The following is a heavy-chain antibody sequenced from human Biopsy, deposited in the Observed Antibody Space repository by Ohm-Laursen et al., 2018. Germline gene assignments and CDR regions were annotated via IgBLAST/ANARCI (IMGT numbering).Heavy chain of an antibody. CDR2: IFYDGSNT. D-gene: IGHD5-18*01. CDR1: GFTFNNYG. CDR3: AKDRYNYTPIGGFSMDV. Sequence: SLRLSCSASGFTFNNYGMPWVRQAPGKGLEWVAFIFYDGSNTYYADSVKGRFTISRDNSRGTLYLQMSSLRAEDTAVYYCAKDRYNYTPIGGFSMDVWGQGTTVTVSS. V-gene: IGHV3-30*18. J-gene: IGHJ6*02.